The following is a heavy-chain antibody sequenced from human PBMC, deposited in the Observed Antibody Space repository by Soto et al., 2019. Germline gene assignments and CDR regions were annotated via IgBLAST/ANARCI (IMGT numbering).Heavy chain of an antibody. J-gene: IGHJ4*02. Sequence: PGGSLRLSCAASGFSFSTSWMTWVRQAPGKGLEWVANIEQDGSEKFYVDSVKGRFTISRDNAKNSLYLQMDSLRAEDTAVYYCARVSIAAAASDYWGQGALVTVSS. CDR1: GFSFSTSW. D-gene: IGHD6-13*01. V-gene: IGHV3-7*01. CDR2: IEQDGSEK. CDR3: ARVSIAAAASDY.